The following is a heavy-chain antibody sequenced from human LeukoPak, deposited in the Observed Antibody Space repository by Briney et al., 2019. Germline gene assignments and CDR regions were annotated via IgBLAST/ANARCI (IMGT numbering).Heavy chain of an antibody. D-gene: IGHD6-19*01. V-gene: IGHV1-8*03. CDR1: GYTFTSYD. CDR2: MNPNSGYT. J-gene: IGHJ4*02. CDR3: ARVAGSIDY. Sequence: ASVKVSCKASGYTFTSYDINWVRQATGQGLEWMGWMNPNSGYTGHAQNFQGRVTITRNTSISTAYMELSGLRSEDTAVYYCARVAGSIDYWGQGTLVTVSS.